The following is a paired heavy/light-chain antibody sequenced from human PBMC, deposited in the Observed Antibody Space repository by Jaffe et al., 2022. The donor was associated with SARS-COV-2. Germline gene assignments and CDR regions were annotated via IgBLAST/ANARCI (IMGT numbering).Light chain of an antibody. J-gene: IGKJ4*01. CDR1: QGINSY. V-gene: IGKV1-9*01. CDR2: AAS. CDR3: QQFKSYPLT. Sequence: DIQLTQSPSFLSASVGDRVTITCRASQGINSYLSWYQQKPGKAPKLLIYAASTLQGGVPSRFSGSGSGTEFTLTISSLQPEDFATYYCQQFKSYPLTLGGGTKVEIK.
Heavy chain of an antibody. V-gene: IGHV3-7*01. D-gene: IGHD5-18*01. CDR3: ARYLRDPPMALYYIDY. CDR1: GFKFSDFF. J-gene: IGHJ4*02. Sequence: EVQLAESGGGLVQPGGSLRLSCAASGFKFSDFFMSWVRQAPGKGLEWVANIKHDGSEKYYADSVKGRFTISRDNAKNSLYLQMVSLRAEDTAMYYCARYLRDPPMALYYIDYWGQGALVTVSS. CDR2: IKHDGSEK.